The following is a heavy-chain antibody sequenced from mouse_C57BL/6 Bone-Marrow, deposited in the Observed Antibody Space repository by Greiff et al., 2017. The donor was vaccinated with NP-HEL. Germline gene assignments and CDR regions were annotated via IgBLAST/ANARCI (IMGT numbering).Heavy chain of an antibody. CDR1: GFTFSDYY. J-gene: IGHJ4*01. Sequence: EVQVVESEGGLVQPGSSMKLSCTASGFTFSDYYMAWVRQVPEKGLEWVANINYDGSSTYYLDSLKSRFIISRDNAKNILYLQMSSLKSEDTATYYCARDDYGSTHYYAMDYWGQGTSVTVSS. CDR3: ARDDYGSTHYYAMDY. D-gene: IGHD1-1*01. V-gene: IGHV5-16*01. CDR2: INYDGSST.